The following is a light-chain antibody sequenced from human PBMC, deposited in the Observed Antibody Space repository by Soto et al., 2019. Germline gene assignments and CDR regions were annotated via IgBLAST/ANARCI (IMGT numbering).Light chain of an antibody. J-gene: IGKJ1*01. CDR2: DAS. Sequence: IQMTQSPSALSASVGDRVTITCRASQTISGFLAWYQQKPGKAPNLLIYDASSLGSGVPSRFSGSGSGTEFTLTISSLQPDDFATYYCQQYNSPPPWTFGHGTKVDIK. CDR1: QTISGF. CDR3: QQYNSPPPWT. V-gene: IGKV1-5*01.